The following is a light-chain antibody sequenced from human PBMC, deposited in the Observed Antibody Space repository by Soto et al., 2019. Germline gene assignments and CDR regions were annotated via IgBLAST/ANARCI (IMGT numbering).Light chain of an antibody. CDR3: QQYNNWPRT. CDR1: QSVTSSY. Sequence: EIVLTQSPGTLSLSPGERATLSCRASQSVTSSYLAWYQQRPGQAPRLLIYGASSRATGVPDRFSGSGSGTDFTLTISRLEPEDFGMYYCQQYNNWPRTFGQGTKVDIK. V-gene: IGKV3-20*01. CDR2: GAS. J-gene: IGKJ1*01.